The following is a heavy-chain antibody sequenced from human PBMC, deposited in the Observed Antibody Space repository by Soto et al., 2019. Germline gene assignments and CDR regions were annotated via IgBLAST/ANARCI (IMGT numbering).Heavy chain of an antibody. D-gene: IGHD6-6*01. V-gene: IGHV4-31*11. CDR1: GGSFSGYF. Sequence: TLSLTCAVYGGSFSGYFWSWIRQHPGKGLEWIGFIYYSGSTYYNPSLKSRVTISVDTSKNQFSLKLSSVTAADTAVYYCAREGAAPYYYYGMDVWGQGTTVTVSS. J-gene: IGHJ6*02. CDR3: AREGAAPYYYYGMDV. CDR2: IYYSGST.